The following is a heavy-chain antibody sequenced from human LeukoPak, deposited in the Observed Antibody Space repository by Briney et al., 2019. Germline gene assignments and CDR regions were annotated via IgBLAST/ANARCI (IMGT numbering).Heavy chain of an antibody. CDR2: IYYSGST. V-gene: IGHV4-59*01. J-gene: IGHJ4*02. CDR1: GGSISSYY. Sequence: SETLSLTCTVSGGSISSYYWSWIRQPPGKGLEWIGYIYYSGSTNYNPSLKSRVTISVDTSKNQFSLKLSSVTAADTAVYYCARGQYSSGWYYFDYWGQGTLVTVSS. CDR3: ARGQYSSGWYYFDY. D-gene: IGHD6-19*01.